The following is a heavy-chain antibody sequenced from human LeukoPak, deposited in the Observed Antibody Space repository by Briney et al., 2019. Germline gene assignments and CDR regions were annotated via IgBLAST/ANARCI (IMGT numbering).Heavy chain of an antibody. J-gene: IGHJ4*02. V-gene: IGHV3-7*05. CDR1: GFTFSNYW. CDR2: IKQDGSEK. Sequence: GGSLRLSCAASGFTFSNYWMNWVRQAPGKGLEWVANIKQDGSEKYYVDSVKGRFTISRDNAKNSLYLQMNSLRAEDTAVYYCARGGAHAYWGQGTLVTVPS. CDR3: ARGGAHAY. D-gene: IGHD1-26*01.